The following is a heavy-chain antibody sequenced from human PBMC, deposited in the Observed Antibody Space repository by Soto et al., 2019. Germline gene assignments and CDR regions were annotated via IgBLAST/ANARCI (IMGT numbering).Heavy chain of an antibody. J-gene: IGHJ3*02. CDR1: GYSISSSNW. Sequence: QVQLQESGPGLVKPSDTLSHTCAVSGYSISSSNWWGWIRQPPGKGLEWIGYIYYSGSTYYNPSLKSRVPMSGDTSNHQSSLTLSSVTAVDTAVYCCARKTGLLDAFDIWGQGTMVTVSS. CDR3: ARKTGLLDAFDI. CDR2: IYYSGST. V-gene: IGHV4-28*01.